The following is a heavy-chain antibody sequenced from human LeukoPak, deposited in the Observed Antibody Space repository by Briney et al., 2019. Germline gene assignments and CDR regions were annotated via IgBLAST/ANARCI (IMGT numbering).Heavy chain of an antibody. CDR3: ARGQIWFGELLFDY. Sequence: PSETLSLTCAVYGGSFSGYYWSWIRQPPGKGLEWIGYIYYSGSTNYNPSLKSRVTISVDTSKNQFSLQLNSVTPEDTAVYYCARGQIWFGELLFDYWGQGTLVTVSS. CDR1: GGSFSGYY. D-gene: IGHD3-10*01. CDR2: IYYSGST. V-gene: IGHV4-34*01. J-gene: IGHJ4*02.